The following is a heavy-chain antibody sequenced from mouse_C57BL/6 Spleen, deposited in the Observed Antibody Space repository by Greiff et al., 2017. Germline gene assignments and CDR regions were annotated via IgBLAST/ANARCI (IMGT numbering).Heavy chain of an antibody. V-gene: IGHV1-64*01. CDR1: GYTFTSYW. CDR2: IHPNSGST. D-gene: IGHD2-5*01. CDR3: APYSNYDAMDY. Sequence: QVQLKQPGAELVKPGASVKLSCKASGYTFTSYWMHWVKQRPGQGLEWIGMIHPNSGSTNYNEKFKSKATLTVDKSSSTAYMQLSSLTSEDSAVYYCAPYSNYDAMDYWGQGTSVTVSS. J-gene: IGHJ4*01.